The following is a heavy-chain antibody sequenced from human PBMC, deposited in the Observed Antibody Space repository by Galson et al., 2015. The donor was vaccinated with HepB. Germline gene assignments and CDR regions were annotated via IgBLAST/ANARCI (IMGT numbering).Heavy chain of an antibody. J-gene: IGHJ4*02. D-gene: IGHD3-22*01. CDR2: IQYDESNE. CDR3: AKDHRSRYHSNGYEFDY. CDR1: AFTFSAYG. Sequence: SLRLSCAASAFTFSAYGMHWVRQAPGKGLEWVAFIQYDESNEYYADSVKGRFTISRDNSKNTLNLQMNSLRPEDTAVYYCAKDHRSRYHSNGYEFDYWGQGTLVTVSS. V-gene: IGHV3-30*02.